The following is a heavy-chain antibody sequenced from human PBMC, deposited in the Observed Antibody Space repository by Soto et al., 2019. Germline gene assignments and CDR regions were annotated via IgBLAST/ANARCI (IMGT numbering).Heavy chain of an antibody. Sequence: GESLEISCAGPGCPFRDYYMSWIRQAPGKGLGWVSYISSNSSYTNYPDSVKGRFTISRDNANNSLYLQMNSLRAQDTAVYYCARDGVIFGVLPRSYFDYWGQGTLVTVSS. D-gene: IGHD3-3*01. CDR1: GCPFRDYY. CDR3: ARDGVIFGVLPRSYFDY. V-gene: IGHV3-11*06. J-gene: IGHJ4*02. CDR2: ISSNSSYT.